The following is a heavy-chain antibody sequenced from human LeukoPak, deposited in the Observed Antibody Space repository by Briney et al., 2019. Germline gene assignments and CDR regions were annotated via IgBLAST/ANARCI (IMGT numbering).Heavy chain of an antibody. CDR2: ISYDGSNK. CDR1: GFTFNNYG. CDR3: AKDPSLRVTLPV. Sequence: GRSLRLSCAASGFTFNNYGMHWVRQPPGKGLEWVALISYDGSNKYYADSVMGRFTISRDQSKNTLYLQMNSLRAEDTAVYYCAKDPSLRVTLPVWGQGTLVTVSS. J-gene: IGHJ4*02. D-gene: IGHD2-21*02. V-gene: IGHV3-30*18.